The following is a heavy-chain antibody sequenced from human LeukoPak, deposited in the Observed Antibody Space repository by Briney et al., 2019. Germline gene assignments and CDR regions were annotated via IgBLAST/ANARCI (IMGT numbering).Heavy chain of an antibody. CDR2: IIPIFGTA. Sequence: GCSVTVSCKASVGTFSSYAISWVGQAPGQGLEWMGGIIPIFGTANYAQKFEGRVTITADESTSTAYMELSSLRSEDTAVYYCASLIAARPFGYYYYMDVWGKGTTVTVSS. J-gene: IGHJ6*03. V-gene: IGHV1-69*01. CDR3: ASLIAARPFGYYYYMDV. D-gene: IGHD6-6*01. CDR1: VGTFSSYA.